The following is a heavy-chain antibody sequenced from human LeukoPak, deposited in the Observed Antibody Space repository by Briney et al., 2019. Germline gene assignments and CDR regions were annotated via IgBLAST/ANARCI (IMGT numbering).Heavy chain of an antibody. CDR3: AGYCSSTSCYSKNWFDP. CDR1: GFTFSGYA. D-gene: IGHD2-2*03. V-gene: IGHV3-23*01. CDR2: ISGSGGST. J-gene: IGHJ5*02. Sequence: GGSLRLSCAASGFTFSGYAMSWVRQAPGKGLEWVSAISGSGGSTYYADSVKGRFTISRDNSKNTLYLQMNSLRAEDTAVYYCAGYCSSTSCYSKNWFDPWGQGTLVTVSS.